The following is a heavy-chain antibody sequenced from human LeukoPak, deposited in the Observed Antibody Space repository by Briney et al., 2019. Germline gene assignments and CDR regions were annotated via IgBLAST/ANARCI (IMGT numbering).Heavy chain of an antibody. J-gene: IGHJ4*02. CDR2: INHSGTT. Sequence: SETLSLTCADYGGSFSDYYWSWIRQPPGKGLEWIGEINHSGTTNYSPSLKSRVSISVDTSKNQFSLKLNSVTAADAAMYYCASHYSSGSYRYTGSFDSWGQGMLVNASS. D-gene: IGHD3-16*02. V-gene: IGHV4-34*01. CDR3: ASHYSSGSYRYTGSFDS. CDR1: GGSFSDYY.